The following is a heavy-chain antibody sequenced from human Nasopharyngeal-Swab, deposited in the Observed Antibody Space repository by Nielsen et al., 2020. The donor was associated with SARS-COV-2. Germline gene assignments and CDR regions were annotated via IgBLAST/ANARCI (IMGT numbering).Heavy chain of an antibody. J-gene: IGHJ4*02. CDR3: AIAVRGVNQFDY. CDR2: IYPGDSDT. Sequence: KVSCKGSGYSFTRYWIGWVRQMPGKGLEWMGIIYPGDSDTRYSPSFQGQVTLSADKSIRTAYLQWSSLKASDTAMYYCAIAVRGVNQFDYWGQGTLVTVSS. CDR1: GYSFTRYW. D-gene: IGHD3-10*01. V-gene: IGHV5-51*01.